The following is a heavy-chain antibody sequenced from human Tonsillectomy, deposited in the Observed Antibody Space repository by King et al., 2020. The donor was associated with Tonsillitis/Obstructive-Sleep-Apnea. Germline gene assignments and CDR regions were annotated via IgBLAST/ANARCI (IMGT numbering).Heavy chain of an antibody. CDR3: AKDTMGRGAISPSFDY. CDR1: GFTFDDYA. J-gene: IGHJ4*02. D-gene: IGHD3-10*01. CDR2: ISWNSGSI. V-gene: IGHV3-9*01. Sequence: VQLVESGGGLVQPGRSLRLSCAASGFTFDDYAMHWVRQDPGKGLEWVSGISWNSGSIGYADSVKGRFTISRDNAKNSLFLQMDSLRAEDTALYYCAKDTMGRGAISPSFDYWGQGTLVTVSA.